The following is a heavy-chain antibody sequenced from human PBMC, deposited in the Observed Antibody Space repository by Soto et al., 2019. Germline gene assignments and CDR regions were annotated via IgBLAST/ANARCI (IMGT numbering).Heavy chain of an antibody. Sequence: QVQLVQSGAEVKKPESSVKVSCKAPGGTFSTYAISWVRQAPGQGLEGMGGIIPMFGTANYAQRFQDRVTITADESTNTVYMELSSLRPEDTAVYFCATGIQLWLRRINNGYSGWGQGTLVTVSS. V-gene: IGHV1-69*12. J-gene: IGHJ4*02. CDR3: ATGIQLWLRRINNGYSG. CDR1: GGTFSTYA. D-gene: IGHD5-18*01. CDR2: IIPMFGTA.